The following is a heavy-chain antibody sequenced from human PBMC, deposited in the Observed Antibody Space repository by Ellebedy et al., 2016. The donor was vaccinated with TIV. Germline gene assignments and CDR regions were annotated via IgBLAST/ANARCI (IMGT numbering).Heavy chain of an antibody. J-gene: IGHJ5*02. Sequence: MPSETLSLTCTVSDGSISRYYWSWIRQPPGKGLEWIGYIYYNWSTNYNPSLKSRVTISVDTSKNQFSLKLTSVTAADTAVYYCARVIGGCSRTSCYLDPWGQGTLVNVSS. V-gene: IGHV4-59*12. CDR1: DGSISRYY. CDR3: ARVIGGCSRTSCYLDP. CDR2: IYYNWST. D-gene: IGHD2-2*01.